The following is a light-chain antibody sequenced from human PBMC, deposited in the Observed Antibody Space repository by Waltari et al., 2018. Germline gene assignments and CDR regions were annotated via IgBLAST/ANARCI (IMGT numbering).Light chain of an antibody. CDR3: QQANTFPVT. J-gene: IGKJ3*01. CDR2: DAS. Sequence: DIQMTQSPSAVSAFVGDRVIITCRASQGITSRLAWYQQKPGRAPKLLIYDASSLQIGVPSRFSGSGSETDFTLTINNLQPEDIATYFCQQANTFPVTFGPGTKVDIK. V-gene: IGKV1-12*01. CDR1: QGITSR.